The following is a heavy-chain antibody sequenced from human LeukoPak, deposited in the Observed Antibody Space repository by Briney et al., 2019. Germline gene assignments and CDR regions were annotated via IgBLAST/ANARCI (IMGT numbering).Heavy chain of an antibody. V-gene: IGHV4-59*08. J-gene: IGHJ4*02. CDR1: GGSISSYY. Sequence: SETLSLTCTVSGGSISSYYWSWIRQPPGKGLEWIGYIYYSGSTNYNPSLKSRVTISVDTSKNQFSLKVSSVTAAETAVYYCAGHPDSWTYPLDYWGQGTLVTVSS. CDR2: IYYSGST. D-gene: IGHD1-26*01. CDR3: AGHPDSWTYPLDY.